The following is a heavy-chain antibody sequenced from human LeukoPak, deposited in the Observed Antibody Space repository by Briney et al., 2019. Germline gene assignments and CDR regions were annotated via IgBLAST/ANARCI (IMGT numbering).Heavy chain of an antibody. CDR3: AKALALRYFDWAPLDY. J-gene: IGHJ4*02. CDR1: GFTVDNYA. D-gene: IGHD3-9*01. CDR2: INWNSDKI. Sequence: PGRSLRLSCAASGFTVDNYAMHWVRQGPGKGLEWASGINWNSDKIDYADSVKGRFTISRDNAKNSLYLQMNSLRADDTALYYCAKALALRYFDWAPLDYWGQGTLVTVSS. V-gene: IGHV3-9*01.